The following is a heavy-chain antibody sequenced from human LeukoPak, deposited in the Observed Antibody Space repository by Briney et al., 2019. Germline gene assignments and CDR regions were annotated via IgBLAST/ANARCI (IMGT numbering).Heavy chain of an antibody. J-gene: IGHJ3*01. CDR1: GFTFDEYA. Sequence: GGSLRLSCAASGFTFDEYAMHWVRQAPGKGLEWVSGISYSSGSIGYVDSVKGRFTISRDNAKNSLYLQMNSLRVEDTALYYCAKDRGGSSELGDAFDVWGQGTMVRVSS. CDR3: AKDRGGSSELGDAFDV. D-gene: IGHD1-26*01. CDR2: ISYSSGSI. V-gene: IGHV3-9*01.